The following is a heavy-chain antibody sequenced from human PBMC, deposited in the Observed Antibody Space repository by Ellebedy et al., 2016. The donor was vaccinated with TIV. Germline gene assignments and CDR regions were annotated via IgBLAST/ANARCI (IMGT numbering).Heavy chain of an antibody. CDR3: AKDLFGSGWFNYFDP. Sequence: GGSLRLXCAASGFSFTSHGMHWVRQAPGRGLEWVAMISYDGTSKHYADSVQGRFTISRDISKSTLFLEMNSLRAEDTAVYHCAKDLFGSGWFNYFDPWGQGTLVTVSS. D-gene: IGHD6-19*01. CDR1: GFSFTSHG. J-gene: IGHJ5*02. V-gene: IGHV3-30*18. CDR2: ISYDGTSK.